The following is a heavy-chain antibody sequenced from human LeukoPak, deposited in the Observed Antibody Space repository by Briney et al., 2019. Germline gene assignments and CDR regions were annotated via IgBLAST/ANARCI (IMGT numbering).Heavy chain of an antibody. J-gene: IGHJ4*02. CDR1: GYTFTDYY. Sequence: GASVKVSCKASGYTFTDYYMHWVRQAPGQGLEWMGWINPNSGGTDYAQKFQGRVTMTRDTPISTAYMELSRLRSDDTAVYYCATDYGDYESGYWGQGTLVTVSS. D-gene: IGHD4-17*01. CDR3: ATDYGDYESGY. V-gene: IGHV1-2*02. CDR2: INPNSGGT.